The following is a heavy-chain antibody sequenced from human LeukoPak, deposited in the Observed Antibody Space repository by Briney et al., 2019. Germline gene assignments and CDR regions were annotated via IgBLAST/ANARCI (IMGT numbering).Heavy chain of an antibody. Sequence: SETLSLICTVSGGSISSYYWSWIRQPAGKGLEWIGRIYTSGSTNYNPSLKSRVTMSVDTSKNQFSLKLSSVTAADTAVYYCARDKYYYDSSGSIRFDYWGQGTLVTVSS. D-gene: IGHD3-22*01. J-gene: IGHJ4*02. CDR3: ARDKYYYDSSGSIRFDY. V-gene: IGHV4-4*07. CDR2: IYTSGST. CDR1: GGSISSYY.